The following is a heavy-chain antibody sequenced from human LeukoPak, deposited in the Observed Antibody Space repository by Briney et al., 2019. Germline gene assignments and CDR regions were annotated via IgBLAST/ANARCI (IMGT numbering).Heavy chain of an antibody. J-gene: IGHJ4*02. V-gene: IGHV1-46*01. Sequence: ASVTVSCKASGYTFTSYYMHWVRQAPGQGLEWMGIINPSGGSTSYAQKFQGRVTMTRDTSTSTVYMELSSLRSEDTAVYYCARDLSHRTKRPTVVTDYWGQGTLVTVSS. D-gene: IGHD4-23*01. CDR3: ARDLSHRTKRPTVVTDY. CDR1: GYTFTSYY. CDR2: INPSGGST.